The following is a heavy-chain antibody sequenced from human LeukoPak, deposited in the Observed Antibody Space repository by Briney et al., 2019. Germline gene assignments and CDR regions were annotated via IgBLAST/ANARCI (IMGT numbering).Heavy chain of an antibody. CDR3: AKDLAAVPGNKYFAY. CDR1: GFTFSSYW. CDR2: INSDGSST. Sequence: GGSLRLSCAASGFTFSSYWMHWVRQAPGKGLVWVSRINSDGSSTSYADSVKGRFTISRDNAKNTLYLQMNGLRAEDTAVYYCAKDLAAVPGNKYFAYWGQGTLVTVSS. D-gene: IGHD6-19*01. V-gene: IGHV3-74*01. J-gene: IGHJ4*02.